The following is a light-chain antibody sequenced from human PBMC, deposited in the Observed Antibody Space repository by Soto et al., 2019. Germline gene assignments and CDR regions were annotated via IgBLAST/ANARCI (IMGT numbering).Light chain of an antibody. CDR1: QNLLYRSNNKNY. Sequence: DIVMTQSPDSLAVSLGERVTINCKSSQNLLYRSNNKNYLTWYPQKPGQPPKLLIYWASIREYGVPDRFSGSGSGADFTLALSSLQAGDVAFYYCQQYYSSPPTFGQGSKVEIK. V-gene: IGKV4-1*01. CDR3: QQYYSSPPT. CDR2: WAS. J-gene: IGKJ1*01.